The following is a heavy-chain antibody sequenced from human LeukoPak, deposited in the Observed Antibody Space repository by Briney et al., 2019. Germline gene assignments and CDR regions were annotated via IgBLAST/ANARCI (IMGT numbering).Heavy chain of an antibody. CDR1: GGSISSSSYY. Sequence: SETLSLTCTVSGGSISSSSYYWGWIRQPPGKGLEWIGSIYYSGSTYYNPSLKGRVTISVDTSKNQFSLKLSSVTAADTAVYYCARQTTVTVFYSWFDPWGQGTLVTVSS. CDR3: ARQTTVTVFYSWFDP. J-gene: IGHJ5*02. V-gene: IGHV4-39*01. CDR2: IYYSGST. D-gene: IGHD4-17*01.